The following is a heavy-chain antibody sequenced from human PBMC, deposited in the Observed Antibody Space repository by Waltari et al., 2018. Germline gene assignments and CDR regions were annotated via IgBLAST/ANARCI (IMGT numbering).Heavy chain of an antibody. J-gene: IGHJ4*02. CDR3: ARDRGYCGGDCYKNLDS. D-gene: IGHD2-21*01. CDR1: GFTFSAYW. V-gene: IGHV3-7*01. Sequence: EVQLVESGGGLVQPGGSLSLSCAAFGFTFSAYWSAGVRQAPGKGLEWVANIKKDGGEKYYVDSVKGRFTVARDNAKNSLYLQMSSLRAEDTAVYYCARDRGYCGGDCYKNLDSWGQGTLVAVSS. CDR2: IKKDGGEK.